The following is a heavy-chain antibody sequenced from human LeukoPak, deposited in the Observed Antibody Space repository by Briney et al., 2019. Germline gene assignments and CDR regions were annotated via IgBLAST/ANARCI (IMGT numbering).Heavy chain of an antibody. J-gene: IGHJ4*02. Sequence: PSETLSLTCTVSVGSISINDWSWIRQPPGRGLEWIGHIYDSGSTKYSPSLKSRVTISVDTSKNHLSLRLTSVTAADTAMYYCARGRYGSGTYPFFDYWGQGSLVTVSS. CDR3: ARGRYGSGTYPFFDY. CDR2: IYDSGST. D-gene: IGHD3-10*01. CDR1: VGSISIND. V-gene: IGHV4-59*01.